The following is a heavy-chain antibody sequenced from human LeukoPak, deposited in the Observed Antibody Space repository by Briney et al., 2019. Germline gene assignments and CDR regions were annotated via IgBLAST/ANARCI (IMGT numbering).Heavy chain of an antibody. CDR1: GGTFSSYA. J-gene: IGHJ6*02. CDR2: IIPIFGTA. V-gene: IGHV1-69*13. D-gene: IGHD2-2*01. Sequence: SVTVSCTASGGTFSSYAISWVRQAPGQGLEWMGGIIPIFGTANYAQKFQGRVTITADESTSTAYMELSSLRSEDTAVYYCARVSTPPNYYYYYGMDVWGQGTTVTVSS. CDR3: ARVSTPPNYYYYYGMDV.